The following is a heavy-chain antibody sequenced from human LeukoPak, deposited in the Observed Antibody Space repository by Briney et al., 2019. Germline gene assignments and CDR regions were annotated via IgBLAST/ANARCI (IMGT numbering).Heavy chain of an antibody. D-gene: IGHD3-22*01. V-gene: IGHV1-18*01. Sequence: ASVKVSCKASGYTFTSYGISWVRQAPGQGLDWMGWISAYNGNTNYAQKLQGRVTMTTDTSTSTAYMELRSLRPDDTAVYYCARDTGYDSSGYPPDYWGQGTLVTVSS. CDR1: GYTFTSYG. J-gene: IGHJ4*02. CDR2: ISAYNGNT. CDR3: ARDTGYDSSGYPPDY.